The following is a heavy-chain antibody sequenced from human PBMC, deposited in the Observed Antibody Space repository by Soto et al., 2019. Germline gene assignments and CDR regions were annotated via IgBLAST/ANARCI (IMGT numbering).Heavy chain of an antibody. CDR3: ARGVSSGYRFDY. Sequence: SETLSLTCAVSGGSIGSGGYSWSWIRQPPGKGLEWIGYIYHSGSTYYNPSLKSRVTISVDRSKNQFSLKLSSVTAADTAVYYCARGVSSGYRFDYWGQGTLVTVSS. CDR1: GGSIGSGGYS. V-gene: IGHV4-30-2*01. D-gene: IGHD5-12*01. CDR2: IYHSGST. J-gene: IGHJ4*02.